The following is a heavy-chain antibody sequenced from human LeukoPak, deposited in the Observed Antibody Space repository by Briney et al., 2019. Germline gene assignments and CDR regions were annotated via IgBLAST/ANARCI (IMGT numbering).Heavy chain of an antibody. CDR2: ISSSGSTI. V-gene: IGHV3-48*04. J-gene: IGHJ3*02. D-gene: IGHD3-22*01. CDR3: ARDLASSGAGTDAFDI. CDR1: GFTFSSYS. Sequence: GGSLRLSCAASGFTFSSYSMNWVRQAPGKGLEWVSYISSSGSTIYYADSVKGRFTISRDNAKNSLYLQMNSLRAEDTAVYYCARDLASSGAGTDAFDIWGQGTMVTVSS.